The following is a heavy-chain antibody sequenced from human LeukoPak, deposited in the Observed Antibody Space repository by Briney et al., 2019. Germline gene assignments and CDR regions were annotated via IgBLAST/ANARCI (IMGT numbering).Heavy chain of an antibody. CDR2: ISRDGSNK. V-gene: IGHV3-30*14. CDR3: ARLKDSGYDGSAY. D-gene: IGHD5-12*01. J-gene: IGHJ1*01. CDR1: GFTFRSYG. Sequence: GRSLRLSCAASGFTFRSYGMHWVRQAPGKGLEGGAVISRDGSNKYYADSVKCRFTISKDNSKNTLYLEMDSRRAEETAVYYCARLKDSGYDGSAYWGQGTLVRVSS.